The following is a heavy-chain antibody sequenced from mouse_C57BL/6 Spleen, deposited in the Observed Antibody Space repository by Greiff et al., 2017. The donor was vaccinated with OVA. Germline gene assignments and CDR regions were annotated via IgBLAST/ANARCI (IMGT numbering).Heavy chain of an antibody. D-gene: IGHD1-1*01. V-gene: IGHV1-64*01. CDR3: ARVATRVGDFDD. CDR1: GYTFTSYW. Sequence: LQQPGAELVKPGASVKLSCKASGYTFTSYWMHWVKQRPGQGLEWIGMIHPNSGSTNYNEKFKSKATLTVDKSSSTAYMQLSSLTSEDSAVYYCARVATRVGDFDDWGQGTTLTVSS. CDR2: IHPNSGST. J-gene: IGHJ2*01.